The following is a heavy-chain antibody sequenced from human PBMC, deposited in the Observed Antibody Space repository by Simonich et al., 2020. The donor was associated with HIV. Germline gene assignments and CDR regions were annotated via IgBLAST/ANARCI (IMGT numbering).Heavy chain of an antibody. V-gene: IGHV1-69*13. D-gene: IGHD4-17*01. Sequence: QVQLVQSGAEVKKPGSSVKVSCKASGGTFSSYAISWVRQAPGQGLEWMGRFIPIFGTSNYAQKFQGRVTITVDESPSTAYMELNSLTSEDTAIYYCAREDFGDYGGKHFDYWFQGTLVTVSS. CDR3: AREDFGDYGGKHFDY. CDR2: FIPIFGTS. CDR1: GGTFSSYA. J-gene: IGHJ4*02.